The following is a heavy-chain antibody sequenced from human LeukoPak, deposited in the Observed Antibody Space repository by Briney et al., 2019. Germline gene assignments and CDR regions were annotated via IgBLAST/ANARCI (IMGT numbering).Heavy chain of an antibody. CDR3: ARLWRSGYDLGDY. V-gene: IGHV4-39*07. D-gene: IGHD5-12*01. Sequence: TSETLSLTCTVSGGSISSSSYYWGWIRQPPGKGLEWIGSIYYSGSTYYNPSLKSRVTISVDTSKNQFSLKLSSVTAADTAVYYCARLWRSGYDLGDYGGQGTLVTVSS. CDR2: IYYSGST. J-gene: IGHJ4*02. CDR1: GGSISSSSYY.